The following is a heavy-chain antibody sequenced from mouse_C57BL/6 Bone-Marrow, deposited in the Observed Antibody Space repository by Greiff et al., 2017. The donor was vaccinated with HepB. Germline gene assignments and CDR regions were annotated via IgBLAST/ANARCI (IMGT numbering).Heavy chain of an antibody. CDR3: ARSAYYSNFHAMDY. V-gene: IGHV8-8*01. J-gene: IGHJ4*01. Sequence: QVQLKVSGPGILQPSQTLSLTCSFSGFSLSTFGMGVGWIRQPSGKGLEWLAHIWWDDDKYYNPALKSRLTISKDTSKNQVFLKIANVDTADTATYYCARSAYYSNFHAMDYWGQGTSVTVSS. CDR2: IWWDDDK. D-gene: IGHD2-5*01. CDR1: GFSLSTFGMG.